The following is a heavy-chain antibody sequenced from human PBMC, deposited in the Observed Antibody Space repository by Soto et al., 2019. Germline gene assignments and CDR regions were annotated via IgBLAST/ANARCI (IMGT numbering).Heavy chain of an antibody. CDR1: GFTFSSYS. CDR3: ARDPYGSGSYYNSAFDI. J-gene: IGHJ3*02. V-gene: IGHV3-48*02. D-gene: IGHD3-10*01. Sequence: EVQLVESGGGLVQPGGSLRLSCAASGFTFSSYSMNWVCQAPGKGLEWVSYISSSSSTIHYADSVQGRFTISRDNAENSLYLQMNSLSDEDAAVYYCARDPYGSGSYYNSAFDIWGQGTMVTVSS. CDR2: ISSSSSTI.